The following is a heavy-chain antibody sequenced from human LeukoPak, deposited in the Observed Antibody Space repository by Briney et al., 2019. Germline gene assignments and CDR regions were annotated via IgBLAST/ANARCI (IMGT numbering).Heavy chain of an antibody. V-gene: IGHV3-30*02. D-gene: IGHD1-26*01. CDR1: GFTFSTYG. CDR2: IRNDGRDK. CDR3: AKDYSWAQFDY. J-gene: IGHJ4*02. Sequence: PGGSLRLSCAASGFTFSTYGMHWVRQAPGKGLEWVAFIRNDGRDKYYADSVKGRFTISRDNSKNTLYLQMNSLRSEDTAVYYCAKDYSWAQFDYWGQGTLVTVSS.